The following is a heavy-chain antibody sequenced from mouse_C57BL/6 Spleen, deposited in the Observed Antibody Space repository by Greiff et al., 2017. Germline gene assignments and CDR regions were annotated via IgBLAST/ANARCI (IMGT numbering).Heavy chain of an antibody. CDR2: IWNGGGT. CDR1: GFSLTSYA. J-gene: IGHJ4*01. V-gene: IGHV2-9-1*01. CDR3: ARKNGNYGAMEY. D-gene: IGHD2-1*01. Sequence: QVQLKESGPGLVAPSQSLSITCTVSGFSLTSYAISWVRQPPGKGLEWLGVIWNGGGTKYNSALKSRLSISKDNSKRQVFLKMNSLQTDDTARYYCARKNGNYGAMEYWGQGTSVTVSS.